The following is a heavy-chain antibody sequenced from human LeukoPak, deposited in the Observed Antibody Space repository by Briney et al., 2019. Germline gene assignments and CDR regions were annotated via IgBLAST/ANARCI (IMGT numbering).Heavy chain of an antibody. J-gene: IGHJ5*02. CDR2: INSNGGST. CDR3: VKDWRRATWFDP. V-gene: IGHV3-64D*06. CDR1: GFTFSNYA. Sequence: GGSLILSCLASGFTFSNYAMHWVRQAPGKGLEYVSAINSNGGSTYYVDSVKGRFTISRDNSKNTVHLQMSSLRTEDTAVYYCVKDWRRATWFDPWGQGTLVTVSS.